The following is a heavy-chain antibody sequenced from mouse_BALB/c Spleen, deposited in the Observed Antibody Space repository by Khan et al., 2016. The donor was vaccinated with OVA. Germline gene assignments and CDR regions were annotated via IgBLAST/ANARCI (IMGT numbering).Heavy chain of an antibody. CDR2: ISYDGSN. J-gene: IGHJ1*01. V-gene: IGHV3-6*02. D-gene: IGHD1-1*01. Sequence: EVELVESGPGLVKPSQSLSLTCSVTGYSITSAYCWNWIRQFPGNKLEWMGYISYDGSNNYNPSLKNRISIPPDTSKNPFFLKLNSVTTEDTATYYCARGGVVVPYWYFDVWGAGTTVTVSS. CDR3: ARGGVVVPYWYFDV. CDR1: GYSITSAYC.